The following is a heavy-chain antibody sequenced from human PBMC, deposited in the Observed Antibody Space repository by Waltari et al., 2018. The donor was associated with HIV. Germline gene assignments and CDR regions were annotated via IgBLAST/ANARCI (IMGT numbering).Heavy chain of an antibody. Sequence: EVRFVVSDGGLGQPGGSLRLSCAGPGFTSIRSWMHWVRQTPGKGLEWVSRIKPDGTQTDYADSVKGRFTISRDNAKSTLHLQLNALSVEDTALYFCTGDTFGNDDFWGQGVLVTVSS. J-gene: IGHJ4*02. V-gene: IGHV3-74*01. CDR1: GFTSIRSW. D-gene: IGHD1-1*01. CDR3: TGDTFGNDDF. CDR2: IKPDGTQT.